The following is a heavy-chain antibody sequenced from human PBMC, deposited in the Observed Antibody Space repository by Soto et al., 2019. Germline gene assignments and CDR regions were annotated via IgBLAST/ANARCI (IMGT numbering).Heavy chain of an antibody. CDR2: IYSGGST. CDR3: AIYVVKGWFGENNYYGMDV. J-gene: IGHJ6*02. Sequence: GGSLRLSCAASGFTVSSNYMSWVRQAPGKGLEWVSVIYSGGSTYYADSVKGRFTISRDNSKNTLYLQMNSLRAEDTAVYYCAIYVVKGWFGENNYYGMDVWGQGTTVTVSS. CDR1: GFTVSSNY. V-gene: IGHV3-53*01. D-gene: IGHD3-10*01.